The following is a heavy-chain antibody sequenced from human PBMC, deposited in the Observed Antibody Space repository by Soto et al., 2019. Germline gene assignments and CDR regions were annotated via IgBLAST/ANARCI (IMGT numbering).Heavy chain of an antibody. CDR3: ARDPDYYYGSGSDNWFDP. CDR1: GYTFTSYG. J-gene: IGHJ5*02. CDR2: ISAYNGNT. Sequence: QVQLVQSGAEVKKPGASVKVSCKASGYTFTSYGISWVRQAPGQGLEWMGWISAYNGNTNYAQKLQGRVTMTTDTATSTAYMELRSLRSDDTAVYYCARDPDYYYGSGSDNWFDPWGQGTLVTVSS. D-gene: IGHD3-10*01. V-gene: IGHV1-18*01.